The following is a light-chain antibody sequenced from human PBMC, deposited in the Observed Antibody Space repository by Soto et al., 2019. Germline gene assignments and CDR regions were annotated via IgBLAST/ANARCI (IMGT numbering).Light chain of an antibody. J-gene: IGKJ1*01. CDR2: RAS. CDR3: QQHNDWPRT. V-gene: IGKV3-15*01. CDR1: QSVNSN. Sequence: EIVMTQSPATLSVSPGERVTLSCRASQSVNSNLAWYQQKPGQAPRLLIYRASTRATGFPARFSGSGSGTDFTLTISGLQSEDFALYYCQQHNDWPRTFGQGTKVDIK.